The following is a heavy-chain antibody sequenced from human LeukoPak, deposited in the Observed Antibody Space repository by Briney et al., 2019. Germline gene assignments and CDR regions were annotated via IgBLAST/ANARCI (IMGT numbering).Heavy chain of an antibody. D-gene: IGHD4-17*01. V-gene: IGHV3-64*01. CDR2: ISSNGGST. J-gene: IGHJ4*02. Sequence: GGSLRLSCAASGFTFSSYAMHWVRQAPGKGLEYVSAISSNGGSTYYANSVKGRFTISRDNSKNTLYLQMGSLRAEDMAVYYCARGEVTTVTTSDLADYWGQGTLVTVSS. CDR1: GFTFSSYA. CDR3: ARGEVTTVTTSDLADY.